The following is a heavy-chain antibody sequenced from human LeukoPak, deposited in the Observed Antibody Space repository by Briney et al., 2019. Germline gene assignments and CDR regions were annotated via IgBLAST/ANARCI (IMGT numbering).Heavy chain of an antibody. CDR3: AREIIVVVVAAQTVYNWFDP. Sequence: SETLSLTCTVSGGSISSGDYYWSWIRQPPGKGLEWIGYIYYSGSTYYNPSLKSRVTISVDTSKNQFSLKLSSVTAADTAVYYCAREIIVVVVAAQTVYNWFDPWGQGTLVTVFS. J-gene: IGHJ5*02. V-gene: IGHV4-30-4*08. CDR1: GGSISSGDYY. D-gene: IGHD2-15*01. CDR2: IYYSGST.